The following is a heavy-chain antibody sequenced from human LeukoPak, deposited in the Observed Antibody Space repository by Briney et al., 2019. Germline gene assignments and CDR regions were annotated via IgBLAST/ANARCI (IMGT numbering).Heavy chain of an antibody. CDR1: GFTFSSYA. Sequence: GGSLRLSCAASGFTFSSYAMNWVRQAPGKGLEWVSAISGSGSSTYYADSVKGRFTISRDNAKNSLYLQMNSLRAEDTAVYYCAKPAKTDYTDYWGQGTLVTVSS. J-gene: IGHJ4*02. D-gene: IGHD1-14*01. V-gene: IGHV3-23*01. CDR2: ISGSGSST. CDR3: AKPAKTDYTDY.